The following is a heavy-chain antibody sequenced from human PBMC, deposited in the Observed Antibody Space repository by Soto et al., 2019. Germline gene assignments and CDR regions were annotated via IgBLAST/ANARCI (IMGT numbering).Heavy chain of an antibody. V-gene: IGHV3-33*01. Sequence: PGGSLRLSCAASGFTFSSYGMHWVRQAPGKGLEWVAVIWYDGSNKYYADSVKGRFTISRDNSKNTLYLQMNSLRAEDTAVYYCARVPIGPLEWLLTGNYYYGMDVWGQGTTVTAP. CDR3: ARVPIGPLEWLLTGNYYYGMDV. CDR1: GFTFSSYG. CDR2: IWYDGSNK. J-gene: IGHJ6*02. D-gene: IGHD3-3*01.